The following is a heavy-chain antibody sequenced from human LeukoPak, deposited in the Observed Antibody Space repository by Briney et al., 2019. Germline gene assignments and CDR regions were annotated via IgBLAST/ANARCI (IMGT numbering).Heavy chain of an antibody. D-gene: IGHD6-25*01. CDR3: ARGYSSGWPDF. Sequence: GGSLRLSCAASGFSVSTSYMNWVRQAPGKGLEWVSVIYGGGSTYYADSVRGRFTISRDNSKNTLYLQMNSLRAEDTALYFCARGYSSGWPDFWGQGTLVTVSS. V-gene: IGHV3-53*01. CDR2: IYGGGST. CDR1: GFSVSTSY. J-gene: IGHJ4*02.